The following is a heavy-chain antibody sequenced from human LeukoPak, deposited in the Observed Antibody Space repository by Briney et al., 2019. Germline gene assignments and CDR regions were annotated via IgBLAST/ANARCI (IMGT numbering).Heavy chain of an antibody. CDR3: ARAPATVTTGLPFDY. V-gene: IGHV4-4*07. CDR1: GGSISSYY. Sequence: PSETLSLTCTVSGGSISSYYWSWIRQPAGKGLEWIGRIYTSGSTNYNPSLKSRVTMSVDTSKNQFSLKLSSVTAADTAVYYCARAPATVTTGLPFDYWGQGTLVTVSS. CDR2: IYTSGST. D-gene: IGHD4-11*01. J-gene: IGHJ4*02.